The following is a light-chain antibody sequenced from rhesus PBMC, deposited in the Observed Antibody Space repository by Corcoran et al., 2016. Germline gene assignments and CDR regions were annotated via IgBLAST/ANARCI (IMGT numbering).Light chain of an antibody. CDR1: QGISTY. V-gene: IGKV1-37*01. Sequence: DIQMTQSPSFLSASVGDRVTITCRASQGISTYLAWYQQKPGKAPKPLIYYASNLESGVPSRFSGSGSGTEFTLTISSLQPEDFAVNYCQQYNSDPLTFGGGTKVEIK. J-gene: IGKJ4*01. CDR2: YAS. CDR3: QQYNSDPLT.